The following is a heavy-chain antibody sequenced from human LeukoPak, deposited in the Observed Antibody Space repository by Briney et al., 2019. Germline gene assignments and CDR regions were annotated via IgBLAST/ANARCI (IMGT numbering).Heavy chain of an antibody. V-gene: IGHV1-2*06. D-gene: IGHD4-17*01. CDR2: INPNSGGT. J-gene: IGHJ4*02. CDR3: ARDMATVQHQD. CDR1: GYTFSDYY. Sequence: GASVKVSCKASGYTFSDYYMHWVRQAPGQGLEWMGRINPNSGGTNYAQKFQDRVTMTTDTSTSTAYMELRSLRSDDTAVYFCARDMATVQHQDWGQGTLVTVSS.